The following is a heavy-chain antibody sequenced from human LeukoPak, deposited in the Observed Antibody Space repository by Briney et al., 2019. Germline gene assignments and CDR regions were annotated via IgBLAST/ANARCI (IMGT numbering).Heavy chain of an antibody. CDR3: TRWGVAGTENYYGMDV. Sequence: GSLKLSSAASGFTFSGSAMHWVRQASGKGLEWVGRIRSKANSYATAYAASVKGRFTISRDDSKNTAYLQMNSLKTEDTAVYYCTRWGVAGTENYYGMDVWGQGTTVTVSS. D-gene: IGHD6-19*01. CDR1: GFTFSGSA. CDR2: IRSKANSYAT. V-gene: IGHV3-73*01. J-gene: IGHJ6*02.